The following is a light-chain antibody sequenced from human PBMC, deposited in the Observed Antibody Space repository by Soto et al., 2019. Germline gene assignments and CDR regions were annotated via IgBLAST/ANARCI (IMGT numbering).Light chain of an antibody. CDR2: EVS. Sequence: QSALTQPPSASGSPGQSVTISCTGTSSDVGGYNYVSWYQQNPGKAPQLIIYEVSKRPSGVPDRLSGSKSGNTASLTVSGLQAEDEADYYCSSYAATNNYVFGSGTKVIVL. CDR1: SSDVGGYNY. J-gene: IGLJ1*01. CDR3: SSYAATNNYV. V-gene: IGLV2-8*01.